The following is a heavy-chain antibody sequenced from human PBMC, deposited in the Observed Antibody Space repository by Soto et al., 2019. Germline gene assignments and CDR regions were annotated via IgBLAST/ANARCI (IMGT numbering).Heavy chain of an antibody. CDR1: GFTFNTYA. CDR2: ISASGGRT. CDR3: AKDHLQLGDYYYGVDV. V-gene: IGHV3-23*01. J-gene: IGHJ6*02. Sequence: PGGSLRLSCSASGFTFNTYAMSWVRQAPGRRLEWVSTISASGGRTYYADSVKGRFTVSRDNSQNTLRLDMDSLRAEDTALYYCAKDHLQLGDYYYGVDVWGQGTMVTVYS. D-gene: IGHD1-1*01.